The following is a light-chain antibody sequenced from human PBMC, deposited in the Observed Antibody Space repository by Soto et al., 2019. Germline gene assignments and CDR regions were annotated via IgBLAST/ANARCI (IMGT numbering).Light chain of an antibody. Sequence: QSVLTQTPSASGTPGQRVTISCSGSSSNIGTNYVYWYQQLPGTAPKLLIYRNNQRPSGVPDRFSGSKSGTSASLAISGLRSEDEADYYCAAWDDSLSVVVFGGGTQLTVL. CDR2: RNN. V-gene: IGLV1-47*01. CDR1: SSNIGTNY. CDR3: AAWDDSLSVVV. J-gene: IGLJ2*01.